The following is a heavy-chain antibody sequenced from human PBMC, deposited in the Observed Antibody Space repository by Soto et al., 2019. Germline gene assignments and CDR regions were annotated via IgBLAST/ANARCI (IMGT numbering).Heavy chain of an antibody. Sequence: ASVKVSCKASGYTFTSYGIDWVRQAPGQGLEWLGWISAYDGNTKYAQILQGRVSLTTDTSTNTAYMELRSLRSDDTAMYFCARGGYYDFFCCCNYHQYRHTFCGQGSSVPGSS. CDR1: GYTFTSYG. V-gene: IGHV1-18*01. CDR3: ARGGYYDFFCCCNYHQYRHTF. CDR2: ISAYDGNT. D-gene: IGHD3-3*01. J-gene: IGHJ6*02.